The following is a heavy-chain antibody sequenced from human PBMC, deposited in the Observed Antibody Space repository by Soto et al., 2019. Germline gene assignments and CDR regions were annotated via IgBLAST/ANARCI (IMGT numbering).Heavy chain of an antibody. J-gene: IGHJ4*02. D-gene: IGHD3-22*01. CDR3: ASQSGYYRYYFDY. Sequence: GGSLRLSCAASGFTFSDYYMSWIRQAPGKGLEWVSYISSSGSTIYYADSVKGRFTISRDNAKNSLYLQMNSLRAEDTAVYYCASQSGYYRYYFDYWGQGTLVTVSS. CDR1: GFTFSDYY. CDR2: ISSSGSTI. V-gene: IGHV3-11*01.